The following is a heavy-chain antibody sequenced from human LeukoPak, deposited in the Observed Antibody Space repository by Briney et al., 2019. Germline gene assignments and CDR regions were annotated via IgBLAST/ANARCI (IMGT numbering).Heavy chain of an antibody. CDR3: AKDLYYDPY. CDR1: GFTFSSYA. Sequence: PGGSLRLSCAASGFTFSSYAMSWVRQAPGKGLEWVSVISGSGNSTDYADSVKGRFTISRDNSKNTLYLQMNSLRAEDTAIYYCAKDLYYDPYWGQGTLVTVSS. D-gene: IGHD3-3*01. J-gene: IGHJ4*02. CDR2: ISGSGNST. V-gene: IGHV3-23*01.